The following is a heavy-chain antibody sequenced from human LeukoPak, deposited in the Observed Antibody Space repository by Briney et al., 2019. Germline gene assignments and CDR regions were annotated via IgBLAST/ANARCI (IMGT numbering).Heavy chain of an antibody. V-gene: IGHV1-18*01. Sequence: ASVKVSCKASGYTFTSYGISWVRQASGQGLEWMGWISAYNGNTNYAQKLQGRVTMTTDTSTSTAYMELRSLRSDDTAVYYCARDYYGSGSYYNHFDYWGKGTLVTVSS. CDR3: ARDYYGSGSYYNHFDY. D-gene: IGHD3-10*01. CDR2: ISAYNGNT. J-gene: IGHJ4*02. CDR1: GYTFTSYG.